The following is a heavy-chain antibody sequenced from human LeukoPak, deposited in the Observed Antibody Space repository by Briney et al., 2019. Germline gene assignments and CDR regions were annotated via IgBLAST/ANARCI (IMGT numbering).Heavy chain of an antibody. D-gene: IGHD6-19*01. CDR1: GFTFSSYS. V-gene: IGHV3-21*04. Sequence: AGGSLRLSCAASGFTFSSYSMNWVRQAPGKGLEWVSSISSSSSYIYYADSVKGRFTISRDNAKNSLYLQMNSLRAEDTAVYYCARDGEWLVPFDYWGQGTLVTVSS. CDR2: ISSSSSYI. CDR3: ARDGEWLVPFDY. J-gene: IGHJ4*02.